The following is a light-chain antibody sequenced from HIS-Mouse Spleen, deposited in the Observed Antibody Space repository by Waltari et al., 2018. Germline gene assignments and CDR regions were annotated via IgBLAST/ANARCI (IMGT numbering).Light chain of an antibody. J-gene: IGLJ2*01. CDR1: ALPKKY. CDR2: ADS. CDR3: YSTDSSGNHRV. V-gene: IGLV3-10*01. Sequence: SYELTQPPSVSVSPGQTARITCSGDALPKKYAYWYQQKSGQAPVLVIYADSKRTSGNPGRVSGSSSGTMATLTISGAQVEDEADYYCYSTDSSGNHRVFGGGTKLTVL.